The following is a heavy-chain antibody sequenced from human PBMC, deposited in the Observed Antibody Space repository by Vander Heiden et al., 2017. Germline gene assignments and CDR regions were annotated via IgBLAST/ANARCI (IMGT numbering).Heavy chain of an antibody. J-gene: IGHJ4*02. CDR3: ASHRQTGDSSGCRF. D-gene: IGHD3-22*01. Sequence: QLQLQESGPGLVKPSETLSLTCTVSGGSISSSSYYWGWIRQPPGKGLEWIGSIYYSGSTYYNPSLKSRVTISVDTSKNQFSLKLSSVTAADTAVYYCASHRQTGDSSGCRFWGQGTLVTVSS. CDR1: GGSISSSSYY. CDR2: IYYSGST. V-gene: IGHV4-39*01.